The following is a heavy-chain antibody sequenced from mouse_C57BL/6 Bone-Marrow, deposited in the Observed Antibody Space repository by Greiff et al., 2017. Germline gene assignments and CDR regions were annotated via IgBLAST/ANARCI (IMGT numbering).Heavy chain of an antibody. CDR1: GYTFTSYW. D-gene: IGHD1-1*01. Sequence: QVHVKQPGAELVKPGASVKLSCKASGYTFTSYWMHWVKQRPGQGLEWIGMIHPNSGSTNYNEKFKSKATLTVDKSSSTAYMQRSSLTSEDSAVYYCARGWYYYGSSWFAYWGQGTLVTVSA. CDR2: IHPNSGST. V-gene: IGHV1-64*01. J-gene: IGHJ3*01. CDR3: ARGWYYYGSSWFAY.